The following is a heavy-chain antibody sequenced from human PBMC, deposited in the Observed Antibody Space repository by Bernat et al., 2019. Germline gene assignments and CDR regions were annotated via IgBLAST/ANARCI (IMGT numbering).Heavy chain of an antibody. CDR3: ASAIRYASFSYYYGLDV. Sequence: QVQLVQLASEVKNPGASVNISCKALRSSFISYGIHWLRQAPGQRLEWMGWIDPATGKTKFSQTFQGRVTITMYTSASTVYLGLSSLRSEDTALYYCASAIRYASFSYYYGLDVWDQWSTVTVSS. CDR1: RSSFISYG. D-gene: IGHD2-8*01. V-gene: IGHV1-3*01. CDR2: IDPATGKT. J-gene: IGHJ6*02.